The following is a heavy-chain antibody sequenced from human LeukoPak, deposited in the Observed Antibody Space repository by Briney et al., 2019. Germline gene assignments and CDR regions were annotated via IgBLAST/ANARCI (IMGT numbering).Heavy chain of an antibody. CDR3: ASVHYRWLAFDY. V-gene: IGHV1-2*02. D-gene: IGHD6-19*01. J-gene: IGHJ4*02. CDR1: GYTFTSYD. Sequence: ASVKVSCKASGYTFTSYDINWVRQATGQGLEWMGWINPNSGGTNYAQKFQGRVTMTRDTSISTAYMELSRLRSDDTAVYYCASVHYRWLAFDYWGQGTLVTVPS. CDR2: INPNSGGT.